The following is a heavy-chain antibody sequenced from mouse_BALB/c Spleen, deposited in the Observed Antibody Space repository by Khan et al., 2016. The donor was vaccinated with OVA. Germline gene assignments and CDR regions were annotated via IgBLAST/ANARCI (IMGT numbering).Heavy chain of an antibody. CDR3: ACELRGFAY. D-gene: IGHD1-1*01. Sequence: EVQLQESGPSLVKPSQTLSLTCSVTGDSITSGYWNWIRKFPGNKLEYMGYISYSGNSYYNPSLKSRISVTRDTSKTQYYLQLNSVTTEDTATYDWACELRGFAYWGQGTLVTVSA. V-gene: IGHV3-8*02. CDR1: GDSITSGY. CDR2: ISYSGNS. J-gene: IGHJ3*01.